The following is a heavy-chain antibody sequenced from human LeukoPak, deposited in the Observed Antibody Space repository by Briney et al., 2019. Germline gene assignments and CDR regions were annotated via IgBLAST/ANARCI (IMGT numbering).Heavy chain of an antibody. CDR2: ISAYNGNT. CDR3: ARGRRQLERQMYWFDP. V-gene: IGHV1-18*01. J-gene: IGHJ5*02. Sequence: ASVKVSFKASGYTFTSYGISWVRQAPGQGLEWMGWISAYNGNTNYAQKLQGRVTVTTDTSTSTAYMELRSLRSDDTAVYYCARGRRQLERQMYWFDPWGQGTLVTVSS. D-gene: IGHD1-1*01. CDR1: GYTFTSYG.